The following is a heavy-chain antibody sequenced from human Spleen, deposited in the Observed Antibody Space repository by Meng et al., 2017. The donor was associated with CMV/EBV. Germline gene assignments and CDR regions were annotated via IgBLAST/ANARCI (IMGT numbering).Heavy chain of an antibody. V-gene: IGHV3-15*01. J-gene: IGHJ4*02. CDR2: IKSKTDGGTR. D-gene: IGHD1-1*01. CDR3: ATGTGRSDFDY. CDR1: GFIFSTSG. Sequence: GGSLRLSCAASGFIFSTSGMHWVRQAPGQGLEWVGRIKSKTDGGTRDYAPPVKGRFSISRDDSKNTLYLQMNSLETEDAALYYCATGTGRSDFDYWGQGTLVTVSS.